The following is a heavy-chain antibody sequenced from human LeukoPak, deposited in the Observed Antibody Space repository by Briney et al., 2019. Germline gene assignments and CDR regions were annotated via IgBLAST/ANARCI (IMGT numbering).Heavy chain of an antibody. J-gene: IGHJ5*02. CDR1: GFTFSNYV. CDR3: AKIGLDCTAITCSYNWFDP. CDR2: ISGSGSST. Sequence: TGGSLRLSCAASGFTFSNYVTSWVRQPPGKRLECVSLISGSGSSTYYADSVKGRFTISRDNSKDTLYLQMNSLTVDDTAVYYCAKIGLDCTAITCSYNWFDPWGQGTLVTVSS. V-gene: IGHV3-23*01. D-gene: IGHD2-21*02.